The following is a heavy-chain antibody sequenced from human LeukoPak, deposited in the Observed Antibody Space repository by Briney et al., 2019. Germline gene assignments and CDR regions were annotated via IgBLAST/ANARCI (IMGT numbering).Heavy chain of an antibody. CDR1: GFTFSSYA. CDR3: AKSGSGSYGRVDY. J-gene: IGHJ4*02. D-gene: IGHD1-26*01. CDR2: IRDSGGST. V-gene: IGHV3-23*01. Sequence: GGSLRLSCAASGFTFSSYAMSWVRQAPGKGLEWVSSIRDSGGSTYYADFVKGRFTISRDNSKNTLYLQMNSLRVEDTAVYYCAKSGSGSYGRVDYWGQGTLVTVSS.